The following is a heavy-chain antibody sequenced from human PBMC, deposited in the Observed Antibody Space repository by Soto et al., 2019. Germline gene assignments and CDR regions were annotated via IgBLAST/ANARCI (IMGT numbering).Heavy chain of an antibody. V-gene: IGHV1-18*01. CDR1: GYTFTSYG. D-gene: IGHD1-7*01. CDR3: AIDLAEWANWNYEPWYFDL. Sequence: QVQLVQSGAEVKKPGASVKVSCKASGYTFTSYGISWVRQAPGQGLEWMGWVSAYNGNTNYAQKFQGRVTMTTDTSTSTAYMELRSLRSDDTAIYYCAIDLAEWANWNYEPWYFDLWGRGNLVTVSS. J-gene: IGHJ2*01. CDR2: VSAYNGNT.